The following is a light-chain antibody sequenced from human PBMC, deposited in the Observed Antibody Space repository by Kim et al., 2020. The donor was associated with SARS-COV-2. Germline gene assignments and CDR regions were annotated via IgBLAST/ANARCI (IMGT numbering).Light chain of an antibody. V-gene: IGLV3-1*01. CDR3: QAWDSSTVV. Sequence: SYDLTQPPSESVSPGQTASITCSGDKLGDKYACWYQQKPGQSPVLVIYQDSKRPSGIPERFSGSNSGNTATLTISGTQAMDEADYYCQAWDSSTVVFGGGTQLTVL. CDR1: KLGDKY. CDR2: QDS. J-gene: IGLJ2*01.